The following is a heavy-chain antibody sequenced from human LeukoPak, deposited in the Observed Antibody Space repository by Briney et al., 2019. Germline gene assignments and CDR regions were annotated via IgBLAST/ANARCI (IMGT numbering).Heavy chain of an antibody. V-gene: IGHV3-23*01. J-gene: IGHJ3*01. CDR2: ISGSGSGDST. CDR1: GFTFSSYA. Sequence: GGSLRLSCAASGFTFSSYAMNWVRQAPGKGLEWASAISGSGSGDSTYYADSVKGRFTISRDNSKNTLYLQMNSLRAEDTAIYYCAKIRAPAYDFWGQGTMVTVSS. CDR3: AKIRAPAYDF. D-gene: IGHD3-3*02.